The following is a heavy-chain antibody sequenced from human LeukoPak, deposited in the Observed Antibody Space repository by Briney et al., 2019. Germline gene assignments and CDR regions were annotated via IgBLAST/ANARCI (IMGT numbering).Heavy chain of an antibody. J-gene: IGHJ4*02. Sequence: SETLSLTCTVSGGSISTYYWSWIRQSAGKGLEWIGRIHTTGSTNYNPSLKSRGTMSVDTSKKQLSLKFTSVTAADTAVYYCARGGNYSDSSGFRYFDSWGQGTLVTVSS. CDR3: ARGGNYSDSSGFRYFDS. CDR2: IHTTGST. V-gene: IGHV4-4*07. D-gene: IGHD3-22*01. CDR1: GGSISTYY.